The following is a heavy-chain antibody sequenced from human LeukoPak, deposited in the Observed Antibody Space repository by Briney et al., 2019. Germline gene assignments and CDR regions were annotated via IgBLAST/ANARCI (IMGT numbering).Heavy chain of an antibody. Sequence: SETLSLTCTVSGGSISSYYWIWIRQPAGKALEWIGRIYTSGSTNYNPSLESRVTMSVDTSKNQFSLKLSSVTAADTAVYYCARVDFNYDSSGSGYWYFDLWGRGTLVTVSS. V-gene: IGHV4-4*07. CDR2: IYTSGST. CDR1: GGSISSYY. CDR3: ARVDFNYDSSGSGYWYFDL. J-gene: IGHJ2*01. D-gene: IGHD3-22*01.